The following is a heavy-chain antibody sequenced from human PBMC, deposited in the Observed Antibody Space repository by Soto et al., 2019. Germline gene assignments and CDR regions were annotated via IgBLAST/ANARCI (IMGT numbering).Heavy chain of an antibody. CDR3: ARETYRGFYFDY. CDR1: GFTFTDYW. D-gene: IGHD4-4*01. J-gene: IGHJ4*02. Sequence: GGSLRLSCAASGFTFTDYWTHWVRQAPGKGLVWVSRINSDGSRTSYADSVTGRFTISRDNAKNTLYLQMNSLRVEDTALYYCARETYRGFYFDYWGQGTLVTVTS. V-gene: IGHV3-74*01. CDR2: INSDGSRT.